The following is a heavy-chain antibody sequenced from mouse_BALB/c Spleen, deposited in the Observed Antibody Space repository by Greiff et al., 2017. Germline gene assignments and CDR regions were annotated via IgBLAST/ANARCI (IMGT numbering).Heavy chain of an antibody. V-gene: IGHV2-9*02. CDR2: IWAGGST. J-gene: IGHJ4*01. CDR3: ASSYGYDGYYYAMDY. D-gene: IGHD2-2*01. CDR1: GFSLTSYG. Sequence: VKLVESGPGLVAPSQSLSITCTVSGFSLTSYGVHWVRQPPGKGLEWLGVIWAGGSTNYNSALMSRLSISKDNSKSQVFLKMNSLQTDDTAMYYCASSYGYDGYYYAMDYWGQGTSVTVSS.